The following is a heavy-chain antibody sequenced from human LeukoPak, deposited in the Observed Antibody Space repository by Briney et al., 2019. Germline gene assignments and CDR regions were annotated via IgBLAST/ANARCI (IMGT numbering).Heavy chain of an antibody. CDR3: ARVQGFTFLQFDY. CDR1: GDSINTTTYS. CDR2: IYHSGST. V-gene: IGHV4-30-2*01. Sequence: ASETLSLTCTVSGDSINTTTYSWSWIRQPPGKGLEWIGYIYHSGSTYYNPSLKTRAIISLDRSKSQFSLSLASVTAADTAVYYCARVQGFTFLQFDYWGQGTLATVSS. J-gene: IGHJ4*02. D-gene: IGHD5-24*01.